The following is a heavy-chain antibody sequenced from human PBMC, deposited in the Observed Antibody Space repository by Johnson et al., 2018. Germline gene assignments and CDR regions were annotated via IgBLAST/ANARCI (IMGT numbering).Heavy chain of an antibody. CDR2: VWSDGSYK. CDR3: ARVNYKWNDVGAFDI. J-gene: IGHJ3*02. D-gene: IGHD1-1*01. CDR1: RFTFSNYG. Sequence: QVQLVQSGGGVVQPGRSLRLSCAASRFTFSNYGMHWVRQAPGKGLEWVAVVWSDGSYKYYADSVKGRFTISRDNSKNTLYLQMNSLGAEDTVVYYCARVNYKWNDVGAFDIGGPGTMVTVSA. V-gene: IGHV3-33*01.